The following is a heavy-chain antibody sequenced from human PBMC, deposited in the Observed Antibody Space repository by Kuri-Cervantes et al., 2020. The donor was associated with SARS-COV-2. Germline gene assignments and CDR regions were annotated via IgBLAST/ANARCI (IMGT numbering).Heavy chain of an antibody. Sequence: GESLKISCAASGFTFSSYAMHWVRQAPGKGLEWVAVISYDGSNKYYADSVKGRFTISRDNSKNTLYLQMNSLRAEDTAVYYCARVLSVRFPYYMDVWGKGTTVTVSS. CDR3: ARVLSVRFPYYMDV. D-gene: IGHD3-3*01. CDR2: ISYDGSNK. V-gene: IGHV3-30-3*01. CDR1: GFTFSSYA. J-gene: IGHJ6*03.